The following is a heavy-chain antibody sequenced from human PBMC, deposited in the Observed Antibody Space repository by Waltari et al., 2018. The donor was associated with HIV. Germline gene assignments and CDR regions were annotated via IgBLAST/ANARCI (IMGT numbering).Heavy chain of an antibody. J-gene: IGHJ4*02. Sequence: EVQLVESGGGLVQPGGSLRLSCAASGFTFSNYWMPWVRQAAGKGLVWVSRINRDGRSTTYADSEKCRFTISRDNAKNTLYMQMNSLRAEDTALYYCVRGSSSWNGVDFWGRGTLVTVSS. CDR1: GFTFSNYW. CDR3: VRGSSSWNGVDF. V-gene: IGHV3-74*01. CDR2: INRDGRST. D-gene: IGHD6-13*01.